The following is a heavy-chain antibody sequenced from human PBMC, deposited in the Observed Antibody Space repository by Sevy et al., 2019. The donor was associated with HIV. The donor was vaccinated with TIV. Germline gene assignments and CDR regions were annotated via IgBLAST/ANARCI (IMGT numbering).Heavy chain of an antibody. CDR3: ARDLKLPGVAVAGSDC. CDR2: INAGNGNT. Sequence: ASVKVSCKAFGYPFTSYVMHWVRQAPGQGLAWMGWINAGNGNTRYSQKFQGRVTFIRDTSASTAYMELSSLIFEDTAVYYCARDLKLPGVAVAGSDCWGQGALVTVSS. J-gene: IGHJ4*02. CDR1: GYPFTSYV. D-gene: IGHD6-19*01. V-gene: IGHV1-3*01.